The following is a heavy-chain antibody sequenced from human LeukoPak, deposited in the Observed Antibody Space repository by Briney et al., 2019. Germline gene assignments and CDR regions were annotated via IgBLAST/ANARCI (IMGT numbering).Heavy chain of an antibody. CDR3: ARDQGGKTPIDY. Sequence: ASVKVSCKASGYTFTGYYMHWVRQAPGQGLEWMGWINPNSGGTNYAQKFQGRVTMTRDTSISTAYMELSRLRSDDTAVYYCARDQGGKTPIDYWGQGTLVTVSS. CDR1: GYTFTGYY. J-gene: IGHJ4*02. D-gene: IGHD3-16*01. V-gene: IGHV1-2*02. CDR2: INPNSGGT.